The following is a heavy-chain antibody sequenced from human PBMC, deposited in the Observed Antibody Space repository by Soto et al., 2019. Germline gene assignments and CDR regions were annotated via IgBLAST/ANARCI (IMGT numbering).Heavy chain of an antibody. D-gene: IGHD2-2*01. CDR2: LSYDGNNK. CDR3: AKAPGFVVVPAAMFDY. J-gene: IGHJ4*02. Sequence: PGGSHRLSCAASGFTCSGFGVHWVRQAPGKGLEWVAVLSYDGNNKYYADSVKGRFTISRDTSKNTLDLQMNSLRAEDTAVYYCAKAPGFVVVPAAMFDYWGQGTLVTVSS. V-gene: IGHV3-30*18. CDR1: GFTCSGFG.